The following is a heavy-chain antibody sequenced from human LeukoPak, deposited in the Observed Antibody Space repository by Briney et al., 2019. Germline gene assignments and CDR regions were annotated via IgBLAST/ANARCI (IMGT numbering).Heavy chain of an antibody. CDR1: GFTLSSYW. D-gene: IGHD3-22*01. Sequence: GGSLRLSCAASGFTLSSYWMHWVRQAPGKGLVWLSRISSDGTITTYADPVKGRFTISRDDAKNTLYLQMNSLRAEDTAVYYCARDIGVGSSGYYGYFDYWGQGTLVTVSS. CDR2: ISSDGTIT. V-gene: IGHV3-74*03. J-gene: IGHJ4*02. CDR3: ARDIGVGSSGYYGYFDY.